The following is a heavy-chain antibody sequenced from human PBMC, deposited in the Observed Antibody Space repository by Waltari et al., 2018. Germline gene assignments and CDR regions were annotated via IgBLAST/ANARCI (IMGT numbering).Heavy chain of an antibody. CDR1: GYTFTDYS. CDR3: ATGSIVGARYFDY. Sequence: EVQLVQSGAEVKKPGATVKISCKVSGYTFTDYSLPWVQQAPGKGLEWMGLVDPEDGETRYAEKFQGRVTITADTSTDTAYMELSSLRSEDTAVYYCATGSIVGARYFDYWGQGTLVTVSS. V-gene: IGHV1-69-2*01. J-gene: IGHJ4*02. CDR2: VDPEDGET. D-gene: IGHD1-26*01.